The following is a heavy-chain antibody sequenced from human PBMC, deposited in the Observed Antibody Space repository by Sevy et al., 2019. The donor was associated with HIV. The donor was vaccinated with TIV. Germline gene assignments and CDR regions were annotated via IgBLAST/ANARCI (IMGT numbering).Heavy chain of an antibody. CDR3: ARQTATTGLDY. D-gene: IGHD1-1*01. V-gene: IGHV4-39*01. CDR2: IYYSGSA. J-gene: IGHJ4*02. Sequence: SETLSLTCTVSGDSISSSRYYWGWIRQPPGTGLEWIGCIYYSGSAYYTPSLKGRVTISVDASKNQFSLKLTSVTAADTAVYYCARQTATTGLDYRGQGTLVTVSS. CDR1: GDSISSSRYY.